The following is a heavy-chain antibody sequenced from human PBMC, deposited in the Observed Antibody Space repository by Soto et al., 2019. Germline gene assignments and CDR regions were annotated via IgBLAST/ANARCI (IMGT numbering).Heavy chain of an antibody. CDR3: AAELCFGKLSVV. J-gene: IGHJ6*02. V-gene: IGHV1-69*01. D-gene: IGHD3-10*01. CDR1: GDTFKNCV. CDR2: IIPLFGTT. Sequence: QVQVVQSGVEVRRPGSSVKVSCKASGDTFKNCVISWVRQAPGQGLEWMGGIIPLFGTTDFAQRFQGRLTITTDESTTTAYMELSRLRSEDTATYCCAAELCFGKLSVVWGQGTKVIVSS.